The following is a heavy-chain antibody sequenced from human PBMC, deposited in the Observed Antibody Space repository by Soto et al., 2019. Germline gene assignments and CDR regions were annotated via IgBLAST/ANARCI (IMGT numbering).Heavy chain of an antibody. D-gene: IGHD2-2*01. CDR1: GFTFSDYY. J-gene: IGHJ4*02. Sequence: QVQLVESGGGLVKPGGSLRLCCAASGFTFSDYYMSWVRQAPGKGLEWVSHISSSGSTIYYADSVKGRFTISRDNAKNSLYLQMNSLRAEDTAVYYCARDCSSTSCYDYWGQGTLVTGSS. CDR2: ISSSGSTI. CDR3: ARDCSSTSCYDY. V-gene: IGHV3-11*01.